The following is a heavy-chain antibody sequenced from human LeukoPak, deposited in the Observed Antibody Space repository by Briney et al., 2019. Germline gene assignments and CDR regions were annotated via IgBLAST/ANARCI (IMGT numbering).Heavy chain of an antibody. CDR1: GYTFTNYG. D-gene: IGHD3-3*01. Sequence: GASVKVSCKASGYTFTNYGISWVRQAPGQGLEWMGWISAYSGNTNYAQNLQGRVTMTTDTSTSTAYMELRSLRSDDTAVCYCARAPDDYDFWSGPFDYWGRGTLVTVSS. V-gene: IGHV1-18*01. J-gene: IGHJ4*02. CDR3: ARAPDDYDFWSGPFDY. CDR2: ISAYSGNT.